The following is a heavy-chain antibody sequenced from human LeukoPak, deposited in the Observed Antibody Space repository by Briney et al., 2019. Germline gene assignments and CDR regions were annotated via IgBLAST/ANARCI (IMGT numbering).Heavy chain of an antibody. Sequence: SETLSLTCTVSGGSISSYYWSWLRQPPGKGLEWIGYIYYSGSTNYNPSLKSRVTISVDTSKNQFSLKMSSVTAADTAVYCCAGKRRGYRSSTSCYEEDDYWGQGTLVTVSS. V-gene: IGHV4-59*01. J-gene: IGHJ4*02. D-gene: IGHD2-2*01. CDR2: IYYSGST. CDR1: GGSISSYY. CDR3: AGKRRGYRSSTSCYEEDDY.